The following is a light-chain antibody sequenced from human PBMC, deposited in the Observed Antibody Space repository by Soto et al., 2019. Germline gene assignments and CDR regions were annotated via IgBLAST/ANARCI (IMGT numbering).Light chain of an antibody. V-gene: IGKV3-15*01. CDR1: QSVSSK. Sequence: DIMMTQSPATLSVSPGERATLSCRASQSVSSKLAWYQQKPGQAPRLLIYDTSTRATGIPARFSGSGSGTEFTLTISSLQSEDFAVYYCQQYSNWPPITFGQGTRLEIK. CDR2: DTS. CDR3: QQYSNWPPIT. J-gene: IGKJ5*01.